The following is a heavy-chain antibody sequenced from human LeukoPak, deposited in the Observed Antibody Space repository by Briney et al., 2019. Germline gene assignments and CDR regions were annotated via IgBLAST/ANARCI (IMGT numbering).Heavy chain of an antibody. V-gene: IGHV4-34*09. J-gene: IGHJ4*02. CDR1: GGSFSGYY. CDR2: INHSGST. Sequence: SETLSLTCAVYGGSFSGYYWSWIRQPPGKGLEWIGEINHSGSTYYNPSLKSRVTISVDTSKNQFSLKLSSVTAADTAVYYCASGGVDWGQGTLVTVSS. CDR3: ASGGVD.